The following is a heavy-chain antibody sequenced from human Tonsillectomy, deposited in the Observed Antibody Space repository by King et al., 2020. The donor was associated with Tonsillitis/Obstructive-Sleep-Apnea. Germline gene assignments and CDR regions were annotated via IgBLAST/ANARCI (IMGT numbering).Heavy chain of an antibody. V-gene: IGHV3-23*04. CDR1: GFTFSTYA. Sequence: VQLVESGGGLVQPGGSLRLSCVASGFTFSTYAMTWVRQAPGKGPEWGSGISGRNGGTYYADSVKGRFTISRDNSKNTLYLQMNSLRADDTALYYCAKDFAAVTGDPGSWGQGTLVTVSS. J-gene: IGHJ5*02. CDR3: AKDFAAVTGDPGS. D-gene: IGHD6-19*01. CDR2: ISGRNGGT.